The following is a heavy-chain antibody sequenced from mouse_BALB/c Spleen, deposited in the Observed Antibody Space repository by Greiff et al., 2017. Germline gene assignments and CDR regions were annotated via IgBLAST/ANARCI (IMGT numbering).Heavy chain of an antibody. V-gene: IGHV3-2*02. CDR1: GYSITSDYA. J-gene: IGHJ2*01. CDR3: ARDGSPDY. Sequence: DVKLVESGPGLVKPSQSLSLTCPVTGYSITSDYAWNWIRQFPGNKLEWMGYISYSGSTSYNPSLKSRISITRDTSKNQFFLQLNSVTTEDTATYYCARDGSPDYWGQGTTLTVSS. D-gene: IGHD1-1*01. CDR2: ISYSGST.